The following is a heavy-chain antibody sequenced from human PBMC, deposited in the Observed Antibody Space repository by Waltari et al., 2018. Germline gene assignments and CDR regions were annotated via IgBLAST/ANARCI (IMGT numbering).Heavy chain of an antibody. D-gene: IGHD5-18*01. CDR1: GGSISSSSYY. V-gene: IGHV4-39*01. Sequence: QLQLQESGPGLVKPSATLSLTCTVSGGSISSSSYYWGWIRQPPGKGLEWIGSIYYSGSTYYNPSLKSRFTISRDNAKNSLYLQMNSLRAEDTAVYYCARAYSYGSIDYWGQGTLVTVSS. J-gene: IGHJ4*02. CDR2: IYYSGST. CDR3: ARAYSYGSIDY.